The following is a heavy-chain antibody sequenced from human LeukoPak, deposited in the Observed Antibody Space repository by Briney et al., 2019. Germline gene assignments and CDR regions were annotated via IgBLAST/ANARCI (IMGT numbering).Heavy chain of an antibody. D-gene: IGHD3-10*01. CDR1: GGSITNYY. CDR2: IYNSGST. CDR3: ARSTFGSGSYGFDN. Sequence: SETLSLTCTVSGGSITNYYWNWIRQTPGRGLEWIGYIYNSGSTSYHPSLKSRVTISVDTSKSQFSLRLRSLTAADTAVYYCARSTFGSGSYGFDNWGQGTLVTVSS. J-gene: IGHJ4*02. V-gene: IGHV4-59*01.